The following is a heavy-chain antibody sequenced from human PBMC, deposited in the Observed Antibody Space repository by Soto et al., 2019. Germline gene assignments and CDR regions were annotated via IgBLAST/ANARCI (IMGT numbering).Heavy chain of an antibody. CDR3: AMVDVYVTPSPQDV. CDR2: INTYNGNT. CDR1: GYSFTRYG. V-gene: IGHV1-18*01. Sequence: QVQLVQSRAEVKNPGASVKVSCKASGYSFTRYGIAWARQATGHGLEWMGWINTYNGNTNYAQNLQGRVTLTTDTSTSTAYMELTSLRSNDTAIYYCAMVDVYVTPSPQDVWGQGTTVIVSS. J-gene: IGHJ6*02. D-gene: IGHD3-16*01.